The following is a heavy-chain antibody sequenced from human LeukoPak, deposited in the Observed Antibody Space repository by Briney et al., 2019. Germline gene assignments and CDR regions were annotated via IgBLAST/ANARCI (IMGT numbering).Heavy chain of an antibody. D-gene: IGHD6-19*01. CDR2: ISWNSGST. V-gene: IGHV3-9*01. Sequence: PGGSLRLSCTASGFNFDDYAMHWVRQAPGKGLEWVSGISWNSGSTGYGDSVKGRFTISRDNAKNSLYLQMNSLRVEDTAFYYCAKAVAGGLVSNWFDSWGQGTLVTVSS. CDR3: AKAVAGGLVSNWFDS. CDR1: GFNFDDYA. J-gene: IGHJ5*01.